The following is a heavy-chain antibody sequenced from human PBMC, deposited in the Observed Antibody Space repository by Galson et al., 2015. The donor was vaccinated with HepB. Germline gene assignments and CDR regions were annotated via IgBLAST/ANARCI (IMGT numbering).Heavy chain of an antibody. D-gene: IGHD1/OR15-1a*01. J-gene: IGHJ4*02. V-gene: IGHV3-23*01. CDR2: ISASGGST. CDR3: AKDLTSTGYYFDY. Sequence: SLRLSCAASGFTFRSYAMSWVRQAPGKGLEWVSGISASGGSTYYADSVKGRFTISRDNSNSTLHLQMNSLRADDTAVYYCAKDLTSTGYYFDYWGQGTLVTVSS. CDR1: GFTFRSYA.